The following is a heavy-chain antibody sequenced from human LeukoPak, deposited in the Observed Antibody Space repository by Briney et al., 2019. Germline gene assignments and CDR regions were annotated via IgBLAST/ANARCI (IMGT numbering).Heavy chain of an antibody. Sequence: PSQTLSLTCAVSGGSISSGGYSWSWIRQPPGKGLEWIGYIYHSGSTYYNPSLKSRVTISVDTSKNQFSLKLSSVTAADTAVYYCARLNGKAAAGRPYYFDYWGQGTLVTVSS. V-gene: IGHV4-30-2*01. CDR1: GGSISSGGYS. CDR3: ARLNGKAAAGRPYYFDY. D-gene: IGHD6-13*01. J-gene: IGHJ4*02. CDR2: IYHSGST.